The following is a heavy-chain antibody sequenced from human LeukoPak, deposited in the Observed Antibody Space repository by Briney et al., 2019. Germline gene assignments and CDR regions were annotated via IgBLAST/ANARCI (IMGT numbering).Heavy chain of an antibody. CDR1: GYSFTYYW. V-gene: IGHV5-51*01. Sequence: GESLKISCKGSGYSFTYYWIGWVRQMPGKGLEWMGIIYPGDSDTRYSPSFQGQVTISADKSISTAYLQWSSLKASDTAMYYCARLSNIVVVPAAPLGYWGQGTLVTVSS. CDR2: IYPGDSDT. CDR3: ARLSNIVVVPAAPLGY. D-gene: IGHD2-2*01. J-gene: IGHJ4*02.